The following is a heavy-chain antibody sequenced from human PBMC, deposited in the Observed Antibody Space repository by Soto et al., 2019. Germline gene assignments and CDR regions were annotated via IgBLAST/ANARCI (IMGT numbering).Heavy chain of an antibody. J-gene: IGHJ6*03. CDR2: ISGSGGST. V-gene: IGHV3-23*01. D-gene: IGHD2-2*01. CDR1: GFTFSSYA. CDR3: ARRYCSSTSCYGGYYMDV. Sequence: GGSLRLSCAASGFTFSSYAMSWVRQAPGKGLEWVSAISGSGGSTYYADSVKGRFTISRDNSKNTLYLQMNSLRAEDTAVYYCARRYCSSTSCYGGYYMDVWGKGTTVTVSS.